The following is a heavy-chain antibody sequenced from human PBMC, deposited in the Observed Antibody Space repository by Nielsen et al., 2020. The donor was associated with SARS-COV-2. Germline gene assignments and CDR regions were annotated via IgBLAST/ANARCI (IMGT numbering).Heavy chain of an antibody. CDR2: IKLDGSER. CDR3: ARGERRYSSSTYWHFDL. V-gene: IGHV3-7*05. J-gene: IGHJ2*01. Sequence: GEFLKISCAASGFTFSSYWMNWVRQAPGKGLEWVANIKLDGSERYYVGSVKGRFTISRDNAKNSLYLHMNSLRAEDTAVYYCARGERRYSSSTYWHFDLWGRGTLVTVSS. D-gene: IGHD6-13*01. CDR1: GFTFSSYW.